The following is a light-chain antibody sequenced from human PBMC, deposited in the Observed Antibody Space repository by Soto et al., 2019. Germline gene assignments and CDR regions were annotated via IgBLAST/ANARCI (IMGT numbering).Light chain of an antibody. V-gene: IGLV2-14*01. Sequence: QSVLTQPASVSGSPGQSITISSTGTSSDVGAFHFVTWYQQHPGKAPKLIICNVSERPSGVSTRFSGSKSGNTASLTIAGLQAEDEADYYCNSYTTRRTYVFGSGTKVTVL. CDR1: SSDVGAFHF. CDR2: NVS. J-gene: IGLJ1*01. CDR3: NSYTTRRTYV.